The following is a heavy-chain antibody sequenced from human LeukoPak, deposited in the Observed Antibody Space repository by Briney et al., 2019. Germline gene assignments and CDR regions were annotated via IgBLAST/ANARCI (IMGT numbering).Heavy chain of an antibody. D-gene: IGHD3-22*01. Sequence: GGSLRLSCAASGFTFSSYAMSWVRQAPGKGLGWVSAISGSGGSTYYADSVKGRFTISRDNSKNTLYLQMNSLRAEDTAVYYCAKAGGYSRDAFDIWGQGTMVTVSS. V-gene: IGHV3-23*01. CDR1: GFTFSSYA. CDR3: AKAGGYSRDAFDI. CDR2: ISGSGGST. J-gene: IGHJ3*02.